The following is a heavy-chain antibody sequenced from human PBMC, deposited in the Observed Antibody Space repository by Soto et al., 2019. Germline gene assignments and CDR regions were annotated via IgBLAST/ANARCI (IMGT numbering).Heavy chain of an antibody. CDR3: SLYFYYYGMDV. CDR2: NIPIFGTT. Sequence: SVKVSCKASGGTFSSYAITWVRQAPGQGLEWMGGNIPIFGTTNYAQKFQGRVTITADESTSTAYMELSGLRPEDTAIYYCSLYFYYYGMDVWGQGTTVTVSS. J-gene: IGHJ6*02. D-gene: IGHD3-9*01. V-gene: IGHV1-69*13. CDR1: GGTFSSYA.